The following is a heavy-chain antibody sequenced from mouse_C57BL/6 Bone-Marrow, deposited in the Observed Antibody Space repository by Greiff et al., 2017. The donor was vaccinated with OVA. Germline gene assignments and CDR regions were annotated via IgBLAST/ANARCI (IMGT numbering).Heavy chain of an antibody. V-gene: IGHV10-1*01. D-gene: IGHD1-1*01. J-gene: IGHJ1*03. Sequence: VQLVESGGGLVQPKGSLKLSCAASGFSFNTYAMNWVRQAPGKGLEWVARIRSKSNNYATYYADSVKDRFTISRDDSESMLYLQMNNLKTEDTAMYYCVRQDYGSSYWYFDVWGTGTTVTVSS. CDR3: VRQDYGSSYWYFDV. CDR2: IRSKSNNYAT. CDR1: GFSFNTYA.